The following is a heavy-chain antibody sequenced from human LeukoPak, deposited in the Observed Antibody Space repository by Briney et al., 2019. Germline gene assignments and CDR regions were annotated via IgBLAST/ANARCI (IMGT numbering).Heavy chain of an antibody. CDR2: IISSSSDI. D-gene: IGHD6-19*01. Sequence: GGSLRLSCAASGFTLSRYSMNWVRQAPGKGLEWVSSIISSSSDIYYADPVKGRFTISRGNAKNSLYLQMNSLRVEDTAVYYCARATRIYSSGWYYSFDYWGQGTLVTVSS. V-gene: IGHV3-21*01. CDR3: ARATRIYSSGWYYSFDY. CDR1: GFTLSRYS. J-gene: IGHJ4*02.